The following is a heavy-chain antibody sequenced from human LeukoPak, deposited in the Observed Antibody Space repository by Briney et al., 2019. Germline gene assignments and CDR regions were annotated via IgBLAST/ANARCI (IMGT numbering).Heavy chain of an antibody. D-gene: IGHD2-2*01. Sequence: ASVKVSCKTSGYTFSSYEINWVRQAPGQGLGWMGWINPNSGGTNYAQKFQGRVTMTRDTSISTAYMELSRLRSDDTAVYYCARGDIVVVPAALNSWFDPWGQGTLVTVSS. CDR2: INPNSGGT. J-gene: IGHJ5*02. V-gene: IGHV1-2*02. CDR3: ARGDIVVVPAALNSWFDP. CDR1: GYTFSSYE.